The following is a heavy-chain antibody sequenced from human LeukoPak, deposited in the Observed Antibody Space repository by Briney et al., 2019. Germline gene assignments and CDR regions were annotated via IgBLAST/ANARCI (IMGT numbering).Heavy chain of an antibody. V-gene: IGHV3-15*01. CDR3: TTDEDWNYARKDV. D-gene: IGHD1-7*01. CDR1: GFTFSNAW. Sequence: AGGSLRLSCAAPGFTFSNAWMSWVRQAPGKGLEWVGRIKSKTDGETTDYAAPVKGRFTISRDDSKNTLYLQMNSLKIEDTAVYYCTTDEDWNYARKDVWGQGATVIVSS. CDR2: IKSKTDGETT. J-gene: IGHJ6*02.